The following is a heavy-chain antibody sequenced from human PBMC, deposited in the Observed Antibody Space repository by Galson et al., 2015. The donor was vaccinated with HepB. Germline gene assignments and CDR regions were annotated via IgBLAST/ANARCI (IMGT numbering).Heavy chain of an antibody. D-gene: IGHD3-22*01. J-gene: IGHJ3*01. CDR1: GFTFSAYW. Sequence: SLRLSCAASGFTFSAYWMTWVRQTPRRGLEWVTNLNQHGNEKYYADSVKGRFSISRDNAKNSLYLQMNSLIDEDTAVYYCVRDALGGYDFWGQGTTVIVSS. CDR2: LNQHGNEK. V-gene: IGHV3-7*03. CDR3: VRDALGGYDF.